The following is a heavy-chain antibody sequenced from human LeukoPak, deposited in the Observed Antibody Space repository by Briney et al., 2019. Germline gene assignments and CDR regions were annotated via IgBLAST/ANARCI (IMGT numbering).Heavy chain of an antibody. CDR3: ARGTYCSSTSCSFDY. D-gene: IGHD2-2*01. CDR2: INHSGST. Sequence: SETLSLTCTVSGGSISSYYWSWIRQPPGKGLEWIGEINHSGSTNYNPSLKSRVTISVDTSKNQFSLKLSSVTAADTAVYYCARGTYCSSTSCSFDYWGQGTLVTVSS. CDR1: GGSISSYY. V-gene: IGHV4-34*01. J-gene: IGHJ4*02.